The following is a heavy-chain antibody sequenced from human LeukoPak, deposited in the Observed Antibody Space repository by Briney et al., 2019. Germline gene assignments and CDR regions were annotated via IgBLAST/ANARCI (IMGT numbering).Heavy chain of an antibody. V-gene: IGHV4-4*07. D-gene: IGHD1-26*01. CDR1: GGSISSYY. J-gene: IGHJ3*02. CDR2: IYTSGST. CDR3: ARVSIGLQSALDI. Sequence: SETLSLTCTVSGGSISSYYWNWIRQPAGKVLEWIGRIYTSGSTNYNPSLKSRVTMSVDTSKNQFSLKLSSVTAADTAVYYCARVSIGLQSALDIWGQRTMGTVSS.